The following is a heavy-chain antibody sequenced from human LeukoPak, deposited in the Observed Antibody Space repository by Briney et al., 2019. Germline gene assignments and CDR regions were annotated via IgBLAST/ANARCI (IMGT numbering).Heavy chain of an antibody. CDR1: GFTFSNAW. CDR2: IKSKTDGGTT. D-gene: IGHD2-2*01. V-gene: IGHV3-15*01. Sequence: PGGSLRLSCAASGFTFSNAWMSWVRQAPGKGLEWVGRIKSKTDGGTTDYAAPVKGRFTISRDDSKSTLYLQMNSLKTEDTAVYYCTTDLGYCSSTSCYFDYWGQGTLVTVSS. J-gene: IGHJ4*02. CDR3: TTDLGYCSSTSCYFDY.